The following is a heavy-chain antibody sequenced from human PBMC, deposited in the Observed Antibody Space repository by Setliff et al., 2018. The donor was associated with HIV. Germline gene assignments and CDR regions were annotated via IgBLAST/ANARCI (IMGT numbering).Heavy chain of an antibody. CDR3: ARHICGTTACYAVDV. J-gene: IGHJ3*01. CDR1: GASSSSHY. V-gene: IGHV4-59*11. D-gene: IGHD2-2*01. Sequence: SETLSLTCTVSGASSSSHYWSWIRQPPGKAPEWIGYVYNSGTTKYNPSLKSRVTISVDTSKNQFSLRLNSVTAADTAVYYCARHICGTTACYAVDVWGPGTMVTVSS. CDR2: VYNSGTT.